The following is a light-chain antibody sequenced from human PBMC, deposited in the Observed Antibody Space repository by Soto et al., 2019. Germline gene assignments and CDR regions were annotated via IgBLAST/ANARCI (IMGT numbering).Light chain of an antibody. J-gene: IGLJ1*01. CDR2: TNT. CDR1: SSNVGGNP. Sequence: QSALNQPPSASGTPAQRVTISCSGSSSNVGGNPVNWYQHVPTTAPKLLIYTNTQRPSGVPDRFSGSKSGTSASLAISGLQSEDEADYYCASWDDSLNGPVFGTGTKVNVL. V-gene: IGLV1-44*01. CDR3: ASWDDSLNGPV.